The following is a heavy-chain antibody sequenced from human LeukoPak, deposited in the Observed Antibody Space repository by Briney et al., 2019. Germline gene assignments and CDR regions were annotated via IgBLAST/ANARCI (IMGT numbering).Heavy chain of an antibody. V-gene: IGHV4-59*01. J-gene: IGHJ4*02. D-gene: IGHD1-1*01. CDR3: ARGERLGPDF. CDR1: GGSISSYY. Sequence: SETLSLTCTVSGGSISSYYWSWIRQPPGKGLEWIGYIHYSGSSNYNPSLQSRVTISVDTSRGHFSLKLSSATAADTAVYYCARGERLGPDFWGQGTLVTVSS. CDR2: IHYSGSS.